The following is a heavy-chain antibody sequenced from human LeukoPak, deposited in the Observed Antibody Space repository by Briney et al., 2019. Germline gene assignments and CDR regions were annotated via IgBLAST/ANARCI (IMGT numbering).Heavy chain of an antibody. CDR2: IKSKTDGGTT. CDR1: GFTFSNAW. Sequence: GGSLRLSCAASGFTFSNAWMSWVRQAPGKGLEWVGRIKSKTDGGTTDYAAPVKGRFTISRDDSKNTLYLQMNSLKSEDTAVYYCTTAIRPTGYYYYYMDVWGKGTTVTVSS. V-gene: IGHV3-15*01. J-gene: IGHJ6*03. D-gene: IGHD2-8*02. CDR3: TTAIRPTGYYYYYMDV.